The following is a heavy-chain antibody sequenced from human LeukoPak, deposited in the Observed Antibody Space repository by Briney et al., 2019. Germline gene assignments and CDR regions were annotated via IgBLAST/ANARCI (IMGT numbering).Heavy chain of an antibody. CDR2: IYYSGST. J-gene: IGHJ4*02. CDR1: GGSISSSSYY. CDR3: ARTSGYAGYYYFDY. V-gene: IGHV4-39*07. Sequence: PSETLSLTCTVSGGSISSSSYYWGWIRQPPGKGLEWIGSIYYSGSTNYNPSLKSRVTISVDTSKNQFSLKLSSVTAADTAVYYCARTSGYAGYYYFDYWGQGTLVTVSS. D-gene: IGHD3-9*01.